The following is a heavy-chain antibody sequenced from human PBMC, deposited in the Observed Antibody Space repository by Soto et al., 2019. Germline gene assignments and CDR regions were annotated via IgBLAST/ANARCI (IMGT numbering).Heavy chain of an antibody. D-gene: IGHD3-22*01. V-gene: IGHV7-4-1*01. J-gene: IGHJ4*02. Sequence: ASVKVSCKASGYTFTSYAMHWVRQAPGQGLEWMGWINTNTGNPTYAQGFTGRFVFSLDTSVSTAYLQICSLKAEDTAVYYCAKEGTMIVEGNWGQGTLVTVSS. CDR2: INTNTGNP. CDR3: AKEGTMIVEGN. CDR1: GYTFTSYA.